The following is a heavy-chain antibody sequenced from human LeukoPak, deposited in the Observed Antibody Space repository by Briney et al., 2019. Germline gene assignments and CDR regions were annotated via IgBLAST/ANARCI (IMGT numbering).Heavy chain of an antibody. Sequence: SVKISCKASGGTFSSYTINWVRQAPGQGLEWMGRIIPILGIANYTQKFQGRVTITADRSTSTAYMELSSLRSDDTAVYYCARDGQYQLLFLWGQGTLVTVSS. CDR1: GGTFSSYT. J-gene: IGHJ4*02. D-gene: IGHD2-2*01. V-gene: IGHV1-69*04. CDR2: IIPILGIA. CDR3: ARDGQYQLLFL.